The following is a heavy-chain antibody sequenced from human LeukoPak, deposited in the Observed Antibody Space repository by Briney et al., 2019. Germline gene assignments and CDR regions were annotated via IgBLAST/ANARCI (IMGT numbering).Heavy chain of an antibody. J-gene: IGHJ5*02. V-gene: IGHV3-21*01. CDR3: ARDLAVGATGFDP. CDR2: ISSSSSYI. CDR1: GFTFSSYS. D-gene: IGHD1-26*01. Sequence: GGSLRLSCAAFGFTFSSYSMNWVRQAPGKGLEWVSSISSSSSYIYYADSVKGRFTISRDNAKNSLYLQMNSLRAEDTAVYYCARDLAVGATGFDPWGQGTLVTVSS.